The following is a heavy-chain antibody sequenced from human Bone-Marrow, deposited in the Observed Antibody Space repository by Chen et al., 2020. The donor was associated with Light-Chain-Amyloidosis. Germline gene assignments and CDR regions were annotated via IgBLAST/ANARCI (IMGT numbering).Heavy chain of an antibody. CDR2: IIPMFGRA. Sequence: QVQLVQSGAEVKKPGSSVKVSCRASGGTFNSYGVSWIRQAPGQGLEWMGWIIPMFGRAHYAQKFQGRVTMTADESTNTAYMELSRLGSEDKAVYYCARDETPIFGVVTYNWFDPWGQGTLVTVSS. D-gene: IGHD3-3*01. CDR1: GGTFNSYG. CDR3: ARDETPIFGVVTYNWFDP. V-gene: IGHV1-69*01. J-gene: IGHJ5*02.